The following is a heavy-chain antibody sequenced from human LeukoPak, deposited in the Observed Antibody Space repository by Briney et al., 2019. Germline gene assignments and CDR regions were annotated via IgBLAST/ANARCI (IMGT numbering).Heavy chain of an antibody. CDR2: IHYSGST. V-gene: IGHV4-59*08. CDR3: ARRGKNSGSLRGWYFDL. J-gene: IGHJ2*01. D-gene: IGHD6-19*01. Sequence: SETLSLTCTVSGASIRSSYWSWLRQPPGKGLQWIGYIHYSGSTDSNASLKNRVAVSMDTSKNQFSLKLSSVTAADTAIYYCARRGKNSGSLRGWYFDLWGRGTLVTVSS. CDR1: GASIRSSY.